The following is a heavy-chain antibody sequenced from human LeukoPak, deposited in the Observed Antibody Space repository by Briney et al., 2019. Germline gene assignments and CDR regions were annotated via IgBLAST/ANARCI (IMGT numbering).Heavy chain of an antibody. CDR3: ARVEYDNVWGRKVFDY. Sequence: SETLSLTCAVYGGSFSGYYWSWIRQPPGKGLEWIGEINHSGSTNYNPSLKSRVTISVDTSKNQFSLKLSSVTAADTAVYYCARVEYDNVWGRKVFDYWGQGTLVTVSS. V-gene: IGHV4-34*01. D-gene: IGHD3-16*01. CDR1: GGSFSGYY. CDR2: INHSGST. J-gene: IGHJ4*02.